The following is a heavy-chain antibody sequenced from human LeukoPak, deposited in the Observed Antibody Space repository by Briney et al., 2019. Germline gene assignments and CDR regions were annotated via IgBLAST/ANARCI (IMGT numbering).Heavy chain of an antibody. V-gene: IGHV4-39*01. CDR3: ARLPGLTTGTTESG. J-gene: IGHJ4*02. Sequence: SETLSLTCTVSGGSISSSSYYWGWIRQPPGKGLEWIGSIYYSGSTYYNPSLKSRVTISVDTSKNQFSLKLSSVTAADTAVYYCARLPGLTTGTTESGWGQGTLVTVSS. CDR2: IYYSGST. CDR1: GGSISSSSYY. D-gene: IGHD1-1*01.